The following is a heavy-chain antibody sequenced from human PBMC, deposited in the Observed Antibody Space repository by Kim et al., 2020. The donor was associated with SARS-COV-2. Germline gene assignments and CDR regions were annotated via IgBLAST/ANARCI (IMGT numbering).Heavy chain of an antibody. CDR3: TRPFIAARPFYFDY. Sequence: AFVKGRFTISRDDSKSIAYLQMNSLKTEDSAVYYCTRPFIAARPFYFDYWGQGTLVTVSS. J-gene: IGHJ4*02. D-gene: IGHD6-6*01. V-gene: IGHV3-49*02.